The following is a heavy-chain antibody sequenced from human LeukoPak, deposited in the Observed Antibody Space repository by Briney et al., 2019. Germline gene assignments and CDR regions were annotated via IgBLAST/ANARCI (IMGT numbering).Heavy chain of an antibody. Sequence: ASVKVSCKASGYTFTSYGISWVRQAPGQGLEWMGWISAYNGNTNYAQKLQGRVTMTTDTSTGTAYMELRSLRSDDTAVYYCASSGYYDFWSGYSDIWGQGTMVTVSS. CDR3: ASSGYYDFWSGYSDI. D-gene: IGHD3-3*01. CDR2: ISAYNGNT. V-gene: IGHV1-18*01. J-gene: IGHJ3*02. CDR1: GYTFTSYG.